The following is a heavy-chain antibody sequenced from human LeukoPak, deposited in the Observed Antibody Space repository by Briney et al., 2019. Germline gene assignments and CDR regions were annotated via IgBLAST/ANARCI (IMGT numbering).Heavy chain of an antibody. CDR1: GGSISSYC. Sequence: SETLSPTCTVSGGSISSYCWSWIRQPPGKGLEWIGYIYYSGSTNYNPSLKSRVTISVDTSKNQFSLKLSSVTAADTAVYYCASGDYYDSSGYYYWGQGTLVTVSS. CDR3: ASGDYYDSSGYYY. V-gene: IGHV4-59*01. J-gene: IGHJ4*02. D-gene: IGHD3-22*01. CDR2: IYYSGST.